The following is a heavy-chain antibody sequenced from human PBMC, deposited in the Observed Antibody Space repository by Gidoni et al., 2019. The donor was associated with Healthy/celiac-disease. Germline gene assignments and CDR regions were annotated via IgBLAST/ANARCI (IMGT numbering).Heavy chain of an antibody. J-gene: IGHJ4*02. D-gene: IGHD3-22*01. Sequence: QVQLVESGGGLVKPGGSLRASCATSGSTFTDYYMSWIRQAPGKGLDLVSYISSSSSYTNYADSVKGRFTISRDNAKNSLYLQMNSLRAEDTAVYYCARLHSSGYLGYWGQGTLVTVSS. V-gene: IGHV3-11*06. CDR1: GSTFTDYY. CDR3: ARLHSSGYLGY. CDR2: ISSSSSYT.